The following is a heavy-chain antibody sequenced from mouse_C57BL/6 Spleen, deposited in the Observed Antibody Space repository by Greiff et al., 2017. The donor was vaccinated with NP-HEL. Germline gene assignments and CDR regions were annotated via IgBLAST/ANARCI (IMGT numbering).Heavy chain of an antibody. J-gene: IGHJ1*03. CDR1: GFTFSNYW. D-gene: IGHD1-1*01. V-gene: IGHV6-3*01. Sequence: EVQGVESGGGLVQPGGSMKLSCVASGFTFSNYWMNWVRQSPEKGLEWVAQISSKSDNYATHYAESVKGRFTISRDDSKRSVYLQMNNLRAEDTGIYYGTRVYYGSSYWYFEGWGTGTTVTVSS. CDR3: TRVYYGSSYWYFEG. CDR2: ISSKSDNYAT.